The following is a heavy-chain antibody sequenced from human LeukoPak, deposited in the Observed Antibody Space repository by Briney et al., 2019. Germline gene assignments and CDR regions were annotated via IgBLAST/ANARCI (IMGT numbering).Heavy chain of an antibody. D-gene: IGHD2-15*01. J-gene: IGHJ4*02. CDR1: GFTFSSYA. Sequence: PGGSLRLSCATSGFTFSSYAISWVRQAPGKGLEWVSAISGSGGSTYYADSVKGRFTISRDNSKNTLYLQMNSLRAEDTAVYYCAKTKLGYCSGCSCYSRHYRLDYWGQGTLVTVSS. CDR3: AKTKLGYCSGCSCYSRHYRLDY. V-gene: IGHV3-23*01. CDR2: ISGSGGST.